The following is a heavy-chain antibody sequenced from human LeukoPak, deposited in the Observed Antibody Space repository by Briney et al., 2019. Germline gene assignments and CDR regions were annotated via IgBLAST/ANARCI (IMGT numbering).Heavy chain of an antibody. CDR1: GGTFSSYT. D-gene: IGHD4-11*01. J-gene: IGHJ4*02. Sequence: SVKVSCKASGGTFSSYTISWVRQAPGQGLEWMGRIIPILGIANYAQKFQGRVTITADKSTSTAYMELSSLRSEDTAVYYCARATTVTVVGGDYWGQGTLVTV. V-gene: IGHV1-69*02. CDR3: ARATTVTVVGGDY. CDR2: IIPILGIA.